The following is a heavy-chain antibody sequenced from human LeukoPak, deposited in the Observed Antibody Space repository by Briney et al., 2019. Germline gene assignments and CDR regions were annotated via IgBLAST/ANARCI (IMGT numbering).Heavy chain of an antibody. Sequence: PGGSLRLSCAASGFTFSSYSMNWVRQAPGKGLEWVSSISSSSSYIYYADSVKGRFTISRDNAKNSLYLQMNSPRAEDTAVYYCARGGSYYHFLDYWGQGTLVTVSS. J-gene: IGHJ4*02. CDR3: ARGGSYYHFLDY. CDR2: ISSSSSYI. V-gene: IGHV3-21*01. CDR1: GFTFSSYS. D-gene: IGHD1-26*01.